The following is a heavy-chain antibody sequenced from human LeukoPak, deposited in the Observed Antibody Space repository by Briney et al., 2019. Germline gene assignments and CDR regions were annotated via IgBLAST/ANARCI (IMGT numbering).Heavy chain of an antibody. V-gene: IGHV1-69*13. J-gene: IGHJ3*02. Sequence: VKVSCKASGGTFSSYAISWVRQAPGQGLEWMGGIIPIFGTANYAQKFQGRVTITADESTGTAYMELSSLRSEDTAVYYCARDKHYGGNAFDIWGQGTMVTVSS. CDR3: ARDKHYGGNAFDI. CDR2: IIPIFGTA. CDR1: GGTFSSYA. D-gene: IGHD4-23*01.